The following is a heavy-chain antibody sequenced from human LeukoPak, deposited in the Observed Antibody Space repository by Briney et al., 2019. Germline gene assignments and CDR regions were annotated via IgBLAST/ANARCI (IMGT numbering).Heavy chain of an antibody. Sequence: ASVKVSCKASGYTFTSYGISWVRQAPGQGLEWMGWISADNGDTNYAQKLKGRVTMTTDTSTSTAYIEMRSLRAEDTAVYYCARGKQYCSSASCRPGGMDVWGQGTTVTVSS. CDR3: ARGKQYCSSASCRPGGMDV. CDR1: GYTFTSYG. CDR2: ISADNGDT. D-gene: IGHD2-2*01. V-gene: IGHV1-18*01. J-gene: IGHJ6*02.